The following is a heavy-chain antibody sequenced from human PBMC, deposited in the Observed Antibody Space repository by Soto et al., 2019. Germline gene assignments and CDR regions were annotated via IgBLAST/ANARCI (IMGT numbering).Heavy chain of an antibody. D-gene: IGHD3-22*01. CDR2: IYPGDSDT. J-gene: IGHJ5*02. CDR3: ARTGTGVVATSRWFDP. V-gene: IGHV5-51*01. Sequence: PVESVKISCNGSGYSFTSYWIGWVRQMPWKGLEWMGIIYPGDSDTRYSPSFQGQVTISVDTSKNQFSLKLSSVTAADTAVYYCARTGTGVVATSRWFDPWGQGTLVTVSS. CDR1: GYSFTSYW.